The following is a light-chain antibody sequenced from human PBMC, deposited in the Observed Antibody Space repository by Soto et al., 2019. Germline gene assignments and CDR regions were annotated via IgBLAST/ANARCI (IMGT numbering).Light chain of an antibody. Sequence: DIKMTQSPSSLSASVGDRVTITCRASQYISNYLNWYQQKSGTAPKLLIHTASTLQSGVPSRFSGRGSGPDFTLTISSVQPDDFAFYFCQQSYSTPPTFGQGTTLEIK. CDR1: QYISNY. V-gene: IGKV1-39*01. CDR2: TAS. J-gene: IGKJ2*01. CDR3: QQSYSTPPT.